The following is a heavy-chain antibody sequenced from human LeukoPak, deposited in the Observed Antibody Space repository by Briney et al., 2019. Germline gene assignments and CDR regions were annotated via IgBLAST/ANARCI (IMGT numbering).Heavy chain of an antibody. D-gene: IGHD3-3*01. CDR2: INPNSGGT. Sequence: ASVKVSCKASGYTFTGYYMHWVRQAPGQGLEWMGWINPNSGGTNYAQKFQGRVTMTRDTSISTAYMELSRLRSDDTAVYYRARETYSPLRFLEWFRGGGYWGQGTLVTVSS. CDR3: ARETYSPLRFLEWFRGGGY. V-gene: IGHV1-2*02. CDR1: GYTFTGYY. J-gene: IGHJ4*02.